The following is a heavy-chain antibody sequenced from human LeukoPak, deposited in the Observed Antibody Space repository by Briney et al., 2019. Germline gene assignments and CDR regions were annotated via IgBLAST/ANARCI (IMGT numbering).Heavy chain of an antibody. D-gene: IGHD3-22*01. J-gene: IGHJ5*01. Sequence: ASVKVSCKASGYTFNTYGITWVRQAPGQGLEWMGWISPYNGDTHYAQKFQDRVTMTTDTSTSTAYMDLRSLGFDDTAVYYCARGKAFLGYYDTSGYFQQWFDSWGQGTLVTVSS. V-gene: IGHV1-18*04. CDR3: ARGKAFLGYYDTSGYFQQWFDS. CDR1: GYTFNTYG. CDR2: ISPYNGDT.